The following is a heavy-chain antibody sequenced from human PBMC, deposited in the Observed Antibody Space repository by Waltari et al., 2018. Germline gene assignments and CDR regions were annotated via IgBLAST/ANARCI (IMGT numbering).Heavy chain of an antibody. D-gene: IGHD6-19*01. CDR1: GFTFDDYA. CDR3: ASQSSGWYGDNWFDP. CDR2: ISWNSCSI. V-gene: IGHV3-9*01. Sequence: EVQLVESGGGLVQPGRSLRLSCAASGFTFDDYAMHWVRQAPGKGLEWVSGISWNSCSIGYADSVKGRFTISRDNAKNSLYLQMNSLRAEDTAVYYCASQSSGWYGDNWFDPWGQGTLVTVSS. J-gene: IGHJ5*02.